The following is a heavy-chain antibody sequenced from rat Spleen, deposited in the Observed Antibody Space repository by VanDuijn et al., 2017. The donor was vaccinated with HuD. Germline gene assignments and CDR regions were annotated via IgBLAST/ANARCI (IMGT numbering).Heavy chain of an antibody. CDR1: GFTFSDYD. V-gene: IGHV5-25*01. J-gene: IGHJ3*01. CDR2: INTGGDKT. CDR3: TTRGPWFAY. Sequence: EVQLVASGGGLVQPGRSLKLSCAASGFTFSDYDMAWVRQTPTKGLEWIASINTGGDKTYYRDSVKGRFTISRDNAKSTLYLQVDSLRSEDTATYYCTTRGPWFAYWGQGTLVTVSS.